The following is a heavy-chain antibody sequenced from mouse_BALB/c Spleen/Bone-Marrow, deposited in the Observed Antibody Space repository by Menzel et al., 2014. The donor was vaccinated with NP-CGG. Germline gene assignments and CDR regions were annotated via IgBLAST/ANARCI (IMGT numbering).Heavy chain of an antibody. J-gene: IGHJ4*01. CDR2: IDPENGDT. CDR1: GSNIKDYY. V-gene: IGHV14-4*02. CDR3: NGNYYAMDY. D-gene: IGHD2-1*01. Sequence: VQLQQPGAELVRSGASVKLSCTASGSNIKDYYMHWVKQRPEQGLEWIGWIDPENGDTEYAPKFQGKATMTADTSSNTAYLQLSSLTSEDTAVYYCNGNYYAMDYWGQGTSVTVSS.